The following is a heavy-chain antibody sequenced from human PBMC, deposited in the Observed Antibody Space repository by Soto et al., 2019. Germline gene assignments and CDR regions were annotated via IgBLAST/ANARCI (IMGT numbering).Heavy chain of an antibody. V-gene: IGHV3-11*01. J-gene: IGHJ3*02. CDR2: LSRRGNTI. D-gene: IGHD6-19*01. CDR1: GFTFGDYE. Sequence: QVQLVESGGGLVQPGGSLRLSCAASGFTFGDYEMSWIRQAAGKGPEWVSFLSRRGNTIYYADSVKGRFSISRDNAENSLYLQMESLGVEATATYFCGRSSGGYEADAFDMWCQGTMVTVSA. CDR3: GRSSGGYEADAFDM.